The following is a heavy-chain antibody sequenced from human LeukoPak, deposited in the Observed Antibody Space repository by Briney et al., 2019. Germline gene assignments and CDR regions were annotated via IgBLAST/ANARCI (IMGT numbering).Heavy chain of an antibody. D-gene: IGHD3-10*01. V-gene: IGHV1-69*04. CDR1: GGTFSSYA. CDR3: ARPSFGNYGMDV. CDR2: IIPIFGIA. J-gene: IGHJ6*02. Sequence: SVKVSCKASGGTFSSYAISWVRQAPGQGLEWMGRIIPIFGIANYAQKFQGRVTITADKPTSTAYMELSSLRSEDTAVYYCARPSFGNYGMDVWGQGTTVTVSS.